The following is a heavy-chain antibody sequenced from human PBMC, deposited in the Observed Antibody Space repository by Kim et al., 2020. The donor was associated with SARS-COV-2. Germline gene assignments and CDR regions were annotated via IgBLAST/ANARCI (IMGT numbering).Heavy chain of an antibody. Sequence: SETLSLTCTVSGGSISGSTSYWGWIRQPPGKGLERIGSIFYSGSTYYNPSLRSRVTISVHTSTTQFSLKLNSVTAADTAVYYCARHVIAEHFDYWGHGTLVTVSS. CDR1: GGSISGSTSY. J-gene: IGHJ4*01. CDR3: ARHVIAEHFDY. D-gene: IGHD6-13*01. CDR2: IFYSGST. V-gene: IGHV4-39*01.